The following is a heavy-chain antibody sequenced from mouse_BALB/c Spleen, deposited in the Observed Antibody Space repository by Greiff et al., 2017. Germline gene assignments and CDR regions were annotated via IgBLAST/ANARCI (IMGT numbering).Heavy chain of an antibody. Sequence: VQLQQSGAELVKPGASVKLSCTASGFNIKDTYMHWVKQRPEQGLEWIGRIDPANGNTKYDPKFQGKATITADTSSNTAYLQLSSQTSEDTAVYYCAIITTEAYWGQGTLVTVSA. D-gene: IGHD1-1*01. J-gene: IGHJ3*01. CDR2: IDPANGNT. CDR3: AIITTEAY. CDR1: GFNIKDTY. V-gene: IGHV14-3*02.